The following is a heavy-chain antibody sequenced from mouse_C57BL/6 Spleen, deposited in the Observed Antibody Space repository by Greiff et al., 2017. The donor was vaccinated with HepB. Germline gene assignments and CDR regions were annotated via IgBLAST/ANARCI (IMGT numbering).Heavy chain of an antibody. CDR1: GYTFTSYW. Sequence: QVQLQQPGAELVMPGASVKLSCKASGYTFTSYWMHWVKQRPGQGLEWIGEIDPSDSYTNYNQKFKGKSTLTVDKSTSTAYMQLSSLASEDSAVYYCAMSPDGYYDYWGQGTTLTVSS. J-gene: IGHJ2*01. V-gene: IGHV1-69*01. D-gene: IGHD2-3*01. CDR3: AMSPDGYYDY. CDR2: IDPSDSYT.